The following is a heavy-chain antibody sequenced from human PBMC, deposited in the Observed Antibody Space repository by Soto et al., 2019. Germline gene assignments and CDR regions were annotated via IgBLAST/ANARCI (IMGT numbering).Heavy chain of an antibody. D-gene: IGHD5-12*01. CDR2: VVPILETT. CDR3: ASSGGRGGYICPTRNFAMDV. CDR1: GGTFSSYA. J-gene: IGHJ6*03. Sequence: QVQLVQSGAEVKKPGSSVNVSCKASGGTFSSYAISWLRQAPGQGPEWMGGVVPILETTIYAKKFLGRITRTTVDSTTTVFVSLRALTSAGTALSYCASSGGRGGYICPTRNFAMDVWGSGPRVSFSS. V-gene: IGHV1-69*01.